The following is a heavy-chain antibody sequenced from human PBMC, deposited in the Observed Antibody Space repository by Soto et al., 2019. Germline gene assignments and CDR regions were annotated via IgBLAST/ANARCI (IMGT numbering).Heavy chain of an antibody. CDR3: AKERQVVRGEGYYYYGMAV. V-gene: IGHV3-30*18. J-gene: IGHJ6*02. Sequence: QVQLVESGGDVVQPGRSLRLSCAASGFTFSAYGMHWVRQAPGEGLKWVAVISYDGSNTHYADSVKGRFTISRDNSKNTLYLQRSSLRAEHTAVYYSAKERQVVRGEGYYYYGMAVWGQGTTLTVSS. CDR2: ISYDGSNT. CDR1: GFTFSAYG. D-gene: IGHD3-10*01.